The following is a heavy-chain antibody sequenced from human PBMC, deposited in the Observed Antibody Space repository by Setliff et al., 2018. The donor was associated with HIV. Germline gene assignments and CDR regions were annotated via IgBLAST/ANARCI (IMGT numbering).Heavy chain of an antibody. J-gene: IGHJ3*02. Sequence: VKVSCKASGYTFTDYYIHWVRQAPGRGLEWMGWINSASGGTNYAQNFQGRVTVTRDTSINTAYVELNSLKSDDTAVYYCARDYLHVFDIWGQGTMVTVSS. V-gene: IGHV1-2*02. CDR1: GYTFTDYY. CDR3: ARDYLHVFDI. CDR2: INSASGGT.